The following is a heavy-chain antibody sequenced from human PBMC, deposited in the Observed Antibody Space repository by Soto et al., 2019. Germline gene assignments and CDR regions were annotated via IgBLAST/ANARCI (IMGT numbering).Heavy chain of an antibody. D-gene: IGHD3-22*01. CDR1: GGSISSGDYY. V-gene: IGHV4-30-4*01. CDR2: IYHSGST. J-gene: IGHJ4*02. Sequence: SETLSLTCTVSGGSISSGDYYWSWIRQPPGKGLEWIGYIYHSGSTYYDPSLKSRVTISVDMSKNQFSLNLNSVTAADTAVYYCARRGTDYDSSGYYPYYFDYWGQGAQVTVSS. CDR3: ARRGTDYDSSGYYPYYFDY.